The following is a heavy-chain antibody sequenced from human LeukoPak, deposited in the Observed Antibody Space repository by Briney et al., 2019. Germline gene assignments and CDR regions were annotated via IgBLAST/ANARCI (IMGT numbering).Heavy chain of an antibody. J-gene: IGHJ4*02. CDR2: INPNSGGT. CDR1: GYTFTGYY. Sequence: ASVKVSCKASGYTFTGYYMHWVRQAPGQGLEWMGWINPNSGGTNYAQKFQGRVTMTRDTSISTAYMELSRLRSDDTAVYYCARDSDLGVVVVAATVGDYWGQGTLVTVSS. D-gene: IGHD2-15*01. CDR3: ARDSDLGVVVVAATVGDY. V-gene: IGHV1-2*02.